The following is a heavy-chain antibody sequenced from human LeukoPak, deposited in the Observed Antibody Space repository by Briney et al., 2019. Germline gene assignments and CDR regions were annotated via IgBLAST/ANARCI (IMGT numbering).Heavy chain of an antibody. CDR3: TTAPYYDFWSGYVIDY. CDR1: GFSFGDYA. J-gene: IGHJ4*02. CDR2: IKSKTDGGTT. Sequence: GGSLRLSCAASGFSFGDYAMHWVRQTPGKGLEWVGRIKSKTDGGTTDYAAPVKGRFTISRDDSKNTLYLQMNSLKTEDTAVYYCTTAPYYDFWSGYVIDYWGQGTLVTVSS. D-gene: IGHD3-3*01. V-gene: IGHV3-15*01.